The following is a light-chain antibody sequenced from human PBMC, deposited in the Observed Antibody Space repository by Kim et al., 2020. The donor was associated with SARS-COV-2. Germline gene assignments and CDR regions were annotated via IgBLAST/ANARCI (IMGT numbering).Light chain of an antibody. V-gene: IGLV1-51*01. Sequence: QIVSLSGSRSSPNLGNKYVSWYQQVPGAAPKLLIKDNNKRPSGIPDRFSVSKSGASVTLGISGLQTGGEADYYCATWDSSLSALFGGGTQLTVL. CDR3: ATWDSSLSAL. CDR1: SPNLGNKY. J-gene: IGLJ3*02. CDR2: DNN.